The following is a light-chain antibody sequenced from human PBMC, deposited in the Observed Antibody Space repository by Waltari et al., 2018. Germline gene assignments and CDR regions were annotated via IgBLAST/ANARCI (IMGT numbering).Light chain of an antibody. CDR3: QQYDNWPQT. J-gene: IGKJ1*01. V-gene: IGKV3-15*01. CDR2: GAS. CDR1: QSVGST. Sequence: EIVMTQSPATLSVSPGERATLSCRASQSVGSTLAWYQQKPGHPPRLLIYGASTRATGIPARFSGSGSGTEFTLTISSLQSEDCAVYYCQQYDNWPQTFGQGTKVEIK.